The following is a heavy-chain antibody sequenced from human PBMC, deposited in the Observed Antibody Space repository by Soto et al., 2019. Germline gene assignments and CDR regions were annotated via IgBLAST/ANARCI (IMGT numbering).Heavy chain of an antibody. J-gene: IGHJ6*02. CDR1: GYTFTGYY. CDR2: INPNSGGT. CDR3: ARGRGAGYCSSTSCYRRGYYYGMDV. D-gene: IGHD2-2*01. Sequence: QVQLVQSGAEVKKPGASVKVSCKASGYTFTGYYMHWVRQAPGQGLEWMGWINPNSGGTNYAQKFQGWVTMTRDTSISTAYMELSRLRSDDTAVYYCARGRGAGYCSSTSCYRRGYYYGMDVWGQGTTVTVSS. V-gene: IGHV1-2*04.